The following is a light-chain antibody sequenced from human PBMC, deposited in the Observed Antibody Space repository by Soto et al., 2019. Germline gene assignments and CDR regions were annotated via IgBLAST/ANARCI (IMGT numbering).Light chain of an antibody. CDR3: QQYNNWPPGT. Sequence: EIVMTQSPATLSVSLGERATLSCRASQTVSSSLAWYQQKPGQAPRLLIYGASTRATGIPARFGGSGSGTEFTLIISSLQSEDFATYDCQQYNNWPPGTFGQGTKLEIK. J-gene: IGKJ2*01. CDR1: QTVSSS. CDR2: GAS. V-gene: IGKV3-15*01.